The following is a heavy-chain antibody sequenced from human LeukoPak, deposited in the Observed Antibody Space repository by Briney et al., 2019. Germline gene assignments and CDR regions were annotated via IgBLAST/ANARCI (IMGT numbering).Heavy chain of an antibody. V-gene: IGHV1-2*02. CDR1: GYSFTGHY. CDR2: INPKSGGT. Sequence: ASVKVSCKASGYSFTGHYMHWVRQAPGQGLEWMGWINPKSGGTNYAQKFQGRVTMTRDTSISTAYMELSRLRSDDTAVYYCARDFRWEDYYGSGSSYYFDYWGQGTLVTVSS. D-gene: IGHD3-10*01. J-gene: IGHJ4*02. CDR3: ARDFRWEDYYGSGSSYYFDY.